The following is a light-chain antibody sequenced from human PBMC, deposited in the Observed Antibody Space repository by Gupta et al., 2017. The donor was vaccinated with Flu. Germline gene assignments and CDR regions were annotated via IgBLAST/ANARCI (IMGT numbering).Light chain of an antibody. J-gene: IGKJ4*01. CDR3: MQAKKYPLT. CDR2: QVS. V-gene: IGKV2-24*01. CDR1: PPLLQSDGSTY. Sequence: LVLPPPPLPSPVTLSPPVSIPCRSIPPLLQSDGSTYLRWQQQRPGEPPRVLIHQVSDRFAGVPERFSGSGAGTDFTLKSSRVEAEDVGIYYCMQAKKYPLTFGGGTKVEIK.